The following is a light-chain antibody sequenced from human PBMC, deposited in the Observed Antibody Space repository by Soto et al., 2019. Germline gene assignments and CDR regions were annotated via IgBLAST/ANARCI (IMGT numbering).Light chain of an antibody. Sequence: EIVLTQSPATLSLSPGERATLSCRASQSVSSNLAWYQQKPGQAPRLLIYGASTRATGIPARFIGSGSGTEFSLTISSLQSEDFAVYYCQQYNNWPPITFGQGTRLEIK. CDR1: QSVSSN. J-gene: IGKJ5*01. V-gene: IGKV3-15*01. CDR2: GAS. CDR3: QQYNNWPPIT.